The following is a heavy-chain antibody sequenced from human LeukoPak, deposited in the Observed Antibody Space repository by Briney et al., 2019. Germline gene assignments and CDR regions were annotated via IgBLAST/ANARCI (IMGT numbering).Heavy chain of an antibody. Sequence: PGGSLRLSCAASGFTFSSHWVAWLRQAPGKGLEYVAYIKQDGSEIYYVDSVKGRFTVSRDNAKNSLYLQMNSLRAEDTAVYFCARWRTTNWSEFDYWGQGTLVTVSS. V-gene: IGHV3-7*05. CDR1: GFTFSSHW. CDR3: ARWRTTNWSEFDY. CDR2: IKQDGSEI. J-gene: IGHJ4*02. D-gene: IGHD1-1*01.